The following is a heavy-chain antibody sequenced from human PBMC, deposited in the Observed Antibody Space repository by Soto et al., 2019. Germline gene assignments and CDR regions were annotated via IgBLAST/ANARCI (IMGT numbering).Heavy chain of an antibody. J-gene: IGHJ6*02. CDR1: GGAFSGYY. CDR2: INHSGST. Sequence: KRSETLSLTCAVYGGAFSGYYWSFGRQPPWKGREWIVEINHSGSTNYNPSLKSRVTISVDTSKNQFSLKLSSVTAADTAVYYCARVGILRYFDWPDYYYYYGMDVWGQGTTVTVSS. V-gene: IGHV4-34*01. CDR3: ARVGILRYFDWPDYYYYYGMDV. D-gene: IGHD3-9*01.